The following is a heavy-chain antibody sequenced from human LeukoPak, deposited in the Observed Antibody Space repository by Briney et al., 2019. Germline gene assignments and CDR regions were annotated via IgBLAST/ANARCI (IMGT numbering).Heavy chain of an antibody. V-gene: IGHV3-43*01. J-gene: IGHJ4*02. CDR3: AKERNYDFWSGYYPNDY. Sequence: GGSLRLSCAASGFTFDDYTMHWVRQAPGKGLEWVSLISWDGGSTYYADSVKGRFTISRDNSKNTLYLQMNSLRAEDTAVYYCAKERNYDFWSGYYPNDYWGQGTLVTVSS. CDR1: GFTFDDYT. CDR2: ISWDGGST. D-gene: IGHD3-3*01.